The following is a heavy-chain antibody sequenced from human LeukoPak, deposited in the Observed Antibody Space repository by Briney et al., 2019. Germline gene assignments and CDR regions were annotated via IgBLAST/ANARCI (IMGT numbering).Heavy chain of an antibody. J-gene: IGHJ4*02. D-gene: IGHD1-7*01. CDR2: IHYDSTTE. CDR3: AKDWNWAIDY. CDR1: GFTFSRYW. Sequence: GGSLRLSCAASGFTFSRYWMNWVRQAPGKGLEWVAYIHYDSTTEDYADSVKGRFTISRDNSKNTLFLQMNNLRVEDMAVFYCAKDWNWAIDYWGQGTLVTVSS. V-gene: IGHV3-30*02.